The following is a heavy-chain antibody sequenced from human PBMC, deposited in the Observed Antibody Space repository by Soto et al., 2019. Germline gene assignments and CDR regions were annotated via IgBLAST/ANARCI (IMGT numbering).Heavy chain of an antibody. CDR3: TTGRDGYNPYYYYGMDV. CDR1: GFTFSNAW. V-gene: IGHV3-15*01. D-gene: IGHD5-12*01. CDR2: IKSKTDGGTT. J-gene: IGHJ6*02. Sequence: GGSLRLSCAASGFTFSNAWMSWVRQAPGKGLEWVGRIKSKTDGGTTDYAAPVKGRFTISRDDSKNTLYLQMNSLKTEDTAVYYYTTGRDGYNPYYYYGMDVWGQGTTVTVSS.